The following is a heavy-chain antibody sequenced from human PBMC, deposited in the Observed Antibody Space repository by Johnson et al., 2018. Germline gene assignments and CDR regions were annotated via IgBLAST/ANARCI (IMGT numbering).Heavy chain of an antibody. D-gene: IGHD3-9*01. CDR3: AKAATTSKTAYVYLGMDC. Sequence: QLVQSGGGVVQPGTSLRLSCVASGFTFMYYGMHWVRQAPGKGLEWVAVMSFDGSNKLYADSVKGRFTVSRDNSQNTLYLQMNTRRPEETAVYYWAKAATTSKTAYVYLGMDCWGPGTTVPVSS. CDR2: MSFDGSNK. J-gene: IGHJ6*02. CDR1: GFTFMYYG. V-gene: IGHV3-30*18.